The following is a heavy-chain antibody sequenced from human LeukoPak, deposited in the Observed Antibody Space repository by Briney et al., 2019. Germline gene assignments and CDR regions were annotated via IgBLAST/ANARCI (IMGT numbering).Heavy chain of an antibody. Sequence: PGGSLRLSCAASGFTFSSYAMSWVRQAPGKGLEWVAAISGSGGSTYYADSVKGRFTISRDNSKNTLYLQMDSLRAEDTAVYYCAKSASAGPVEGFDYWGQGTLVTVSS. V-gene: IGHV3-23*01. CDR3: AKSASAGPVEGFDY. D-gene: IGHD3-10*01. CDR1: GFTFSSYA. J-gene: IGHJ4*02. CDR2: ISGSGGST.